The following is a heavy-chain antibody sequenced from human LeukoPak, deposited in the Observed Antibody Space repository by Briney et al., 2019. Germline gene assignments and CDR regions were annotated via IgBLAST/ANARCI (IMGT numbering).Heavy chain of an antibody. Sequence: ASVKVSCKASGYTFTNYGISWVRQAPGQGLEWMGWISAYNGNANYAQNLQGRVTMTRDTSTTTAYMELRSLRSDDTAVYYCARDMITFGGVIALIDYWGQGTLVTVSS. D-gene: IGHD3-16*02. V-gene: IGHV1-18*01. J-gene: IGHJ4*02. CDR2: ISAYNGNA. CDR3: ARDMITFGGVIALIDY. CDR1: GYTFTNYG.